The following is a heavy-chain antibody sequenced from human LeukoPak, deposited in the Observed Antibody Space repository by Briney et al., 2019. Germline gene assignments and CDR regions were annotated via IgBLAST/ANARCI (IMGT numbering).Heavy chain of an antibody. V-gene: IGHV1-2*02. CDR1: GYTFTDYY. J-gene: IGHJ6*02. CDR3: ATDYKRPPYYYYYGMDV. D-gene: IGHD3-10*01. CDR2: INPNDGDT. Sequence: ASVKVSCKASGYTFTDYYMHWVRQAPGQGFEWMGWINPNDGDTNYAQKFQGRVTMTRDTSISTAHMEVSRLRSDDTAVYYCATDYKRPPYYYYYGMDVWGQGTTVTVSS.